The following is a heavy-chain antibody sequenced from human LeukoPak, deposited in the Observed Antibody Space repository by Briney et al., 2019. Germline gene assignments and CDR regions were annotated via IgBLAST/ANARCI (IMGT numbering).Heavy chain of an antibody. V-gene: IGHV3-23*01. J-gene: IGHJ4*02. CDR2: ISGSDDGT. CDR3: ARRAGAYSHPYDY. Sequence: GGSLRLSCAASGFTFSTYAMSWVRQIPGKGLEWVSAISGSDDGTHYSDSVKGRFTISRDNSKNTLYLQMNSLRAEDTAVYYCARRAGAYSHPYDYWGQGTLVTVSS. D-gene: IGHD4/OR15-4a*01. CDR1: GFTFSTYA.